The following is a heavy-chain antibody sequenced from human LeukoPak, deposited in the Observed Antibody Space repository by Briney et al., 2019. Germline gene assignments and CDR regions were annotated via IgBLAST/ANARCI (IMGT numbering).Heavy chain of an antibody. V-gene: IGHV4-39*07. CDR3: ARELRLGELSLLSAFDY. Sequence: SETLSLTCTVSGGSISSSSYYWGWIRQPPGKGLEWIGSIYYSGSTYYNPSLKSRVTISVDTSKNQFSLKLSSVTAADTAVYYCARELRLGELSLLSAFDYWGQGTLVTVSS. CDR1: GGSISSSSYY. D-gene: IGHD3-16*02. J-gene: IGHJ4*02. CDR2: IYYSGST.